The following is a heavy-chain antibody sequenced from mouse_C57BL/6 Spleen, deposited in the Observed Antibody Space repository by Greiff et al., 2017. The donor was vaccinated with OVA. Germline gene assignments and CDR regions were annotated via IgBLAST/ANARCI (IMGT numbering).Heavy chain of an antibody. D-gene: IGHD1-1*01. CDR3: ARDYYGSSHWYFDV. CDR2: ISDGGSYT. Sequence: EVMLVESGGGLVKPGGSLKLSCAASGFTFSSYAMSWVRQAPEKRLEWVATISDGGSYTYYPDNVKGRFTISRDNAKNNLYLQRSHLKYEDTAMYYCARDYYGSSHWYFDVWGTGTTVTVSS. V-gene: IGHV5-4*01. CDR1: GFTFSSYA. J-gene: IGHJ1*03.